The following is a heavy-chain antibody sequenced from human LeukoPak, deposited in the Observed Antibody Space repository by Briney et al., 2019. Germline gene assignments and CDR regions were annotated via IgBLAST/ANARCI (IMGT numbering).Heavy chain of an antibody. Sequence: WASVKVSFKASGGTFSSYAISWVRQAPGQGLEWMGIINPSGGSTSYAQKFQGRVTMTRDMSTSTAYMELSSLRSEDTAVYYCARVTEPGSGWYYFDYWGQGTLVTVSS. CDR2: INPSGGST. D-gene: IGHD6-19*01. J-gene: IGHJ4*02. V-gene: IGHV1-46*01. CDR3: ARVTEPGSGWYYFDY. CDR1: GGTFSSYA.